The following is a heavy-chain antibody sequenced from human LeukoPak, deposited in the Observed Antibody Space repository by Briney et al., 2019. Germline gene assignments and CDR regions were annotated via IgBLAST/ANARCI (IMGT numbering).Heavy chain of an antibody. CDR2: ISSSSSTI. V-gene: IGHV3-48*01. CDR3: ARGVRYSSGWLAPAYFDY. CDR1: GFTFSSYS. J-gene: IGHJ4*02. D-gene: IGHD6-19*01. Sequence: QPGGSLRLSCAASGFTFSSYSMNWVRQAPGKGLEWVSYISSSSSTIYYADSVKGRFTISRDNAKNSLYLQMNSRRAEDTAVYYCARGVRYSSGWLAPAYFDYWGQGTLVTVSS.